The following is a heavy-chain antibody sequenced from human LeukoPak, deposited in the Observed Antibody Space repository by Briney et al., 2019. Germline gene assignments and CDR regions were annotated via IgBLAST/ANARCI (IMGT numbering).Heavy chain of an antibody. CDR1: GYSFTRYF. J-gene: IGHJ4*02. CDR2: IIPSDGST. D-gene: IGHD3-10*01. Sequence: VASVKVSCKASGYSFTRYFIHWVRQAPGQGLEWMGIIIPSDGSTSYAQKFQGRVTMTRDTSTSTVYMELSSLRSEDTAVYCCARGKVVTMVRGVIITYFDYWGQGTLVTVSS. V-gene: IGHV1-46*01. CDR3: ARGKVVTMVRGVIITYFDY.